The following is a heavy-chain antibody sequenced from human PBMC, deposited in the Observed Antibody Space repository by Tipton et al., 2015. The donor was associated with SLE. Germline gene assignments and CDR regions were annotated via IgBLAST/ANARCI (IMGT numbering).Heavy chain of an antibody. J-gene: IGHJ4*02. Sequence: TLSLTCTVSGYSITSGYFWGWIRQPPGKGLEWIGNIYRSGNTYYNPPHKSRATISVDTSKNQFSLKLSSVTAADTAVYYCARADGGQMISDYWGQGTPVIVSS. D-gene: IGHD2-15*01. V-gene: IGHV4-38-2*02. CDR3: ARADGGQMISDY. CDR1: GYSITSGYF. CDR2: IYRSGNT.